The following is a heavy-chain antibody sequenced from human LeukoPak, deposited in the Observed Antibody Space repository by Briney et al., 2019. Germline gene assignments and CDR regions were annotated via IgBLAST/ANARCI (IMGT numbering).Heavy chain of an antibody. J-gene: IGHJ5*02. V-gene: IGHV4-39*01. D-gene: IGHD3-10*01. CDR2: IYYTGST. Sequence: SETLSLTCTVSGGSLSSSRYYWGWIRQPPGTGLEWLGSIYYTGSTYYNPSLKSRVTISVDTSKNQFSLKLSSVTAADTAVYYCARGGYYGSGNDFRFDPWGQGTLVTVSS. CDR1: GGSLSSSRYY. CDR3: ARGGYYGSGNDFRFDP.